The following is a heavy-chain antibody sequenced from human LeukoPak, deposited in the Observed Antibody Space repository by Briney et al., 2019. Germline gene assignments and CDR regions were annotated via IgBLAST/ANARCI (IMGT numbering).Heavy chain of an antibody. V-gene: IGHV3-48*03. CDR1: GFTFSSYE. J-gene: IGHJ4*02. CDR3: ARVLGELSGSYYFDY. Sequence: GGSLRLSCAASGFTFSSYEMNWIRQAPGKGLEWVSYISSSGSTIYYADSVKGRFTISRDNAKNSLYLQMNSLRAEDTAVYYCARVLGELSGSYYFDYWGQGTLVTVSS. CDR2: ISSSGSTI. D-gene: IGHD1-26*01.